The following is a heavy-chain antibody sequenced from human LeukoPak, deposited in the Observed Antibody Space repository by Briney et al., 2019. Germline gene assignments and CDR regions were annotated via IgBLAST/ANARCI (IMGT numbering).Heavy chain of an antibody. D-gene: IGHD6-13*01. CDR2: ISSSSSYI. Sequence: GGSLRLSCSASGFTFSSYAMHWVRQAPGKGLEWVSSISSSSSYIYYADSVKGRFTISRDNAKNSLYLQMNSLRAEDTAVYYCATSGDSSSWYEGDYWGQGTLVTVSS. J-gene: IGHJ4*02. V-gene: IGHV3-21*01. CDR3: ATSGDSSSWYEGDY. CDR1: GFTFSSYA.